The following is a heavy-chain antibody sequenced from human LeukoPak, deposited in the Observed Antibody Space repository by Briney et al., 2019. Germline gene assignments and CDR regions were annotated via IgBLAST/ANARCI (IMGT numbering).Heavy chain of an antibody. V-gene: IGHV5-51*01. CDR1: GYSFTSYW. Sequence: GESLKISCKGSGYSFTSYWIGWVRQMPGKGLEWMGIIYPGDSDTRYSPSFQGQVTISADKSISTAYLQWSSLKASDTAMYFCARFSVGARYYYYYMDVWGKGTTVTVSS. D-gene: IGHD1-26*01. CDR2: IYPGDSDT. CDR3: ARFSVGARYYYYYMDV. J-gene: IGHJ6*03.